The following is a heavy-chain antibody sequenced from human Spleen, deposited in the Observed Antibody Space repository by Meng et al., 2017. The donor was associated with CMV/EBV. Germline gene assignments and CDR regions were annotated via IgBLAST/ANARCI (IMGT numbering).Heavy chain of an antibody. CDR1: GFTFSSYG. V-gene: IGHV3-30*02. CDR3: AKEIHKDFWSGYQ. Sequence: GGSLRLSCAASGFTFSSYGMHWVRQAPGKGLEWVAFIRYDGSNKYYADSVKGRFTISRDNSKNTLYLQMNSLRAEDTAVYYCAKEIHKDFWSGYQWGQGTLVTSPQ. CDR2: IRYDGSNK. J-gene: IGHJ4*02. D-gene: IGHD3-3*01.